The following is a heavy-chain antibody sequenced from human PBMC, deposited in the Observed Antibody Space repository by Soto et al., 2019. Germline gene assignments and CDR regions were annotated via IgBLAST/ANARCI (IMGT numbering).Heavy chain of an antibody. CDR3: AKDRHYYGSGSLYYMDV. V-gene: IGHV3-30*18. Sequence: GGSLRLSCAASGFTFSSYGMHWVRQAPGKGLEWVAVISYDGSNKYYADSVKGRFTISRDNSKNTLYLQMNSLRAEDTAVYYCAKDRHYYGSGSLYYMDVWGKGTTVTVSS. D-gene: IGHD3-10*01. J-gene: IGHJ6*03. CDR2: ISYDGSNK. CDR1: GFTFSSYG.